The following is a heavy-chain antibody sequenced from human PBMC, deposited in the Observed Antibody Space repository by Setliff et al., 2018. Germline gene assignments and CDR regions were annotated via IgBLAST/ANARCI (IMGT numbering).Heavy chain of an antibody. D-gene: IGHD3-10*01. CDR2: IFYSGRT. Sequence: PSETLSLTCTVSGASITNINYYWGLIRQPPGKGLEWIGSIFYSGRTFYNPSLKSRVTISADTSKNQFSLKLKSVTAADTAVYYCARAPGRNIRGDYWGQGALVTVSS. J-gene: IGHJ4*02. CDR1: GASITNINYY. V-gene: IGHV4-39*07. CDR3: ARAPGRNIRGDY.